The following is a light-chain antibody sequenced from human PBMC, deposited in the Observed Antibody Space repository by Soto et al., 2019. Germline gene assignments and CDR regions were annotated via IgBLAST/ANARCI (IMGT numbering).Light chain of an antibody. CDR3: CSYPTSNPRQIV. V-gene: IGLV2-14*03. CDR1: SSDVGGYNY. Sequence: QSVLTQPASVSGSPGQSITISCTGTSSDVGGYNYVSWYQQHPGKAPKFMIYDVSSRPSGVSNRFSGSKSGNTASLTISGLQPEDEVDYYGCSYPTSNPRQIVFGTGTKLTVL. J-gene: IGLJ1*01. CDR2: DVS.